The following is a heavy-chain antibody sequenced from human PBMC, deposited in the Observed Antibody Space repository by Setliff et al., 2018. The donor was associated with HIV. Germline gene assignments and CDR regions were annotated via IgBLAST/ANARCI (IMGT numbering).Heavy chain of an antibody. D-gene: IGHD3-9*01. CDR1: AFTFSTFA. J-gene: IGHJ3*02. V-gene: IGHV3-30*08. CDR3: ARADYDILTAYYSSAFDM. Sequence: PGGSLRLSCEVSAFTFSTFAMHWVRQAPGKGPEWVGVISNDGRDQRYAESVKGRFTISRDNSKSMLYLQMNNLRVDDTAMYYCARADYDILTAYYSSAFDMWGQGTMVTVSS. CDR2: ISNDGRDQ.